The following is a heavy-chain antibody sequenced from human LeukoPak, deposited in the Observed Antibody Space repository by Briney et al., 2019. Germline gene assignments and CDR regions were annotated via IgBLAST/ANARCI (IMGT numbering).Heavy chain of an antibody. D-gene: IGHD5-24*01. CDR2: FDPEDSET. CDR1: GYTLSELS. J-gene: IGHJ4*02. CDR3: ARDRRGQRWLQHFDY. Sequence: ASVKVSCDVSGYTLSELSMHWVRQAPGIGLEWMGGFDPEDSETIYALKFQGRVTMTTDTSTSTAYMELRSLRSDDTAVYYCARDRRGQRWLQHFDYWGQGTLVTVSS. V-gene: IGHV1-24*01.